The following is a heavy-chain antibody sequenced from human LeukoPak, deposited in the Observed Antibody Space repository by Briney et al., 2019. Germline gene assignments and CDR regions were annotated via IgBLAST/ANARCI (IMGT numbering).Heavy chain of an antibody. CDR3: ARGRGDYSGYDKWSFDY. CDR1: EFTFGDYA. D-gene: IGHD5-12*01. Sequence: GGSLRLSCAASEFTFGDYAMHWVRQAPGKGLEWVAFIRYDGNNKYYADSVKGRFTISRDNSKNTLYLQVNSLRAEDTAVYYCARGRGDYSGYDKWSFDYWGQGTLVTVSS. CDR2: IRYDGNNK. V-gene: IGHV3-30*02. J-gene: IGHJ4*02.